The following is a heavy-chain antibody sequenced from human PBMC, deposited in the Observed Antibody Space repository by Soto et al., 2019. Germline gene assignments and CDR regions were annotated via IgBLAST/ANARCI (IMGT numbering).Heavy chain of an antibody. CDR3: ARVGAEILLWFGELKFDP. CDR1: GGSISSGGYY. J-gene: IGHJ5*02. CDR2: IYYSGST. D-gene: IGHD3-10*01. Sequence: PSETLSLTCTVSGGSISSGGYYWSWIRQHPGKGLEWIGYIYYSGSTYYNPSLKSRVTISVDTSKNQFSLKLSSVTAADTAVFYCARVGAEILLWFGELKFDPWGQGTLVTVSS. V-gene: IGHV4-31*03.